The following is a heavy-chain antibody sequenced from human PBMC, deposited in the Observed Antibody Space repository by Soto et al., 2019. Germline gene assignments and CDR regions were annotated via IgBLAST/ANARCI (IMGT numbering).Heavy chain of an antibody. CDR3: ARDRTYYYVASGYYAPYYFDS. Sequence: LSLTCAISGDSVSINSTAWNWIRQSPSRGLEWLGRTYYRSKWYNDYPLSVKSRIIINPDTSKNQFSLQLNSVTPEDTAVYYCARDRTYYYVASGYYAPYYFDSRGPGTLVTVSS. CDR1: GDSVSINSTA. V-gene: IGHV6-1*01. D-gene: IGHD3-22*01. J-gene: IGHJ4*01. CDR2: TYYRSKWYN.